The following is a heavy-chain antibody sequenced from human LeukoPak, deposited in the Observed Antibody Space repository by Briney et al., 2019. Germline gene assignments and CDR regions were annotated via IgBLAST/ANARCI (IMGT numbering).Heavy chain of an antibody. J-gene: IGHJ4*01. D-gene: IGHD3-10*01. CDR1: RFTFTDKW. CDR3: AGVLGVRDLAYFDY. Sequence: PGGSLRLSCAASRFTFTDKWMNWVRQAPGKGLVWVSRIRSDGSSTSYADSVRGRFTISRDNAKNTLYLQMNSLRAEDTAVYYCAGVLGVRDLAYFDYWGHGTLVTVSS. CDR2: IRSDGSST. V-gene: IGHV3-74*01.